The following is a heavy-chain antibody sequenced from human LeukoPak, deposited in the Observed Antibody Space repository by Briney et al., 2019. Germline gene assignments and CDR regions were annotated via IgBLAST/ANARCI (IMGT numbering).Heavy chain of an antibody. J-gene: IGHJ4*02. CDR3: ARDDGFYD. D-gene: IGHD3-16*01. Sequence: ASVKVSCKASGYTFTGYYIHWVRQAPGQGLEWMGWVNPISGSTKYAQNIQGRVSMTRDTSITTAYMELTSLRSGDTAVYYCARDDGFYDWGQGTLVTVSS. CDR1: GYTFTGYY. V-gene: IGHV1-2*02. CDR2: VNPISGST.